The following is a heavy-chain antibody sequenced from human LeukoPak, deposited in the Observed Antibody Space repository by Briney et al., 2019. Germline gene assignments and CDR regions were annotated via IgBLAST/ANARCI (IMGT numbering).Heavy chain of an antibody. J-gene: IGHJ4*02. CDR1: GFTFSGSA. D-gene: IGHD2-2*01. Sequence: GGSLRLSCAASGFTFSGSAMHWVRQASGKGLEWVGRIRSKTNNYATAYAASVKGRFTISRDDSKNTAYLQMNSLKTEDTAVYYCTPYCSSTSCTDNFDYWAREPWSPSPQ. CDR3: TPYCSSTSCTDNFDY. V-gene: IGHV3-73*01. CDR2: IRSKTNNYAT.